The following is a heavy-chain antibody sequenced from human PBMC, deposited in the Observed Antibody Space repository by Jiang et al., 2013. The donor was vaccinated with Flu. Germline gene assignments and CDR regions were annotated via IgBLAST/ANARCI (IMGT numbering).Heavy chain of an antibody. CDR3: SRDLEWNFFDY. CDR1: GFSFSEYV. Sequence: QLVESGGGLVXPGGSLRLSCTVSGFSFSEYVMHWVRQAPGKGLMWVSRISHDGTTTSYADAVKGRFTVSRDNAKNTLYLQMNSLKDEDTAVYYCSRDLEWNFFDYWGQGTLVTVSS. CDR2: ISHDGTTT. J-gene: IGHJ4*02. D-gene: IGHD3-3*01. V-gene: IGHV3-74*01.